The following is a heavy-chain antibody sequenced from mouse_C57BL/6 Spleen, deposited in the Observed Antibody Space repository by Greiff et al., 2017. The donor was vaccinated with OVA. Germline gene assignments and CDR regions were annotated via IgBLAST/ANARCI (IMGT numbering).Heavy chain of an antibody. J-gene: IGHJ2*01. CDR2: IYPYDSET. CDR1: GYTFTSYW. CDR3: AGGYGSCYDY. V-gene: IGHV1-61*01. D-gene: IGHD1-1*01. Sequence: VQLQQSGAELVRPGSSVTLSCKASGYTFTSYWMDWVKQRPGHGLEWIGNIYPYDSETHYNQKFKDQATLTVDKSSSTAYMPLISLTSEDSAVYYSAGGYGSCYDYWGQGTTLTVSS.